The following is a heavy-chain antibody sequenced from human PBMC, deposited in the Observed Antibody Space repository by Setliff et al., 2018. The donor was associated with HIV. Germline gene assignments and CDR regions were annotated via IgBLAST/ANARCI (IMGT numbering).Heavy chain of an antibody. J-gene: IGHJ6*03. CDR2: VNPNRGNT. Sequence: AASVKVSCKASGYIFMNNDISWVRQAPGQGLEWVGWVNPNRGNTGFAQKFRGRLTITRDTSKSTVYMELSSLRSEDTGVYYCARIVAPGSHGPDYYMDVWGKGTTVTVSS. CDR3: ARIVAPGSHGPDYYMDV. V-gene: IGHV1-8*03. CDR1: GYIFMNND. D-gene: IGHD2-21*01.